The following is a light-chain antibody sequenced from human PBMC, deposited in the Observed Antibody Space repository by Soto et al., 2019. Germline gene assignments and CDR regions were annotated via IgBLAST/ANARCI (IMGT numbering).Light chain of an antibody. Sequence: TVMTQSPATLSVSVGERVTLSCRASQSVRNNLAWYQQKPGQAPRLLIYGASTRATDVPDRFSGSGSGTEFTLTISGLQSEDFAVYYCQEYDNWPPWTFGQGTKVDIK. CDR1: QSVRNN. V-gene: IGKV3-15*01. CDR3: QEYDNWPPWT. J-gene: IGKJ1*01. CDR2: GAS.